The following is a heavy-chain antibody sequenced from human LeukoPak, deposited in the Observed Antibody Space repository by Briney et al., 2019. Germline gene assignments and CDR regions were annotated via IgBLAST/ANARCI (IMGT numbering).Heavy chain of an antibody. Sequence: RPRGSLRLSCAASGFTFADYGMSWVRQAPGKGLEWVSGINWNVGSTGYADSVKGRFTTSRDNAKNSLYMQMKSLRAEDTALYYCARGQACGGDCYENFDYWGQGTLVTVSS. V-gene: IGHV3-20*04. CDR1: GFTFADYG. CDR3: ARGQACGGDCYENFDY. J-gene: IGHJ4*02. CDR2: INWNVGST. D-gene: IGHD2-21*02.